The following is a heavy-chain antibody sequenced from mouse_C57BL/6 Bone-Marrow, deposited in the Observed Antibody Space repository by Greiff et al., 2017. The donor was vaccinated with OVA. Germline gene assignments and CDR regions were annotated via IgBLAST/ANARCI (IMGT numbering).Heavy chain of an antibody. CDR2: IDPENGDT. CDR3: TTGRGNDWFAY. D-gene: IGHD2-1*01. V-gene: IGHV14-4*01. CDR1: GFNIKDDY. J-gene: IGHJ3*01. Sequence: VHVKQSGAELVRPGASVKLSCTASGFNIKDDYMHWVKQRPEQGLEWIGWIDPENGDTEYASKFQGKATITADTSSNTAYLQLSSLTSEDTAVYYCTTGRGNDWFAYWGQGTLVTVSA.